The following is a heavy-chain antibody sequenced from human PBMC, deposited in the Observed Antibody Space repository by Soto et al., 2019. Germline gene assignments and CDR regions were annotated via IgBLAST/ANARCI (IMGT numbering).Heavy chain of an antibody. CDR3: AKVLRSISSPRYGMDV. CDR1: GFTFSSYA. Sequence: GGSLRLSCAASGFTFSSYAMSWVRQAPGKGLEWVSSISGSGGSTNYADSVKGRFTISRENSKNTLFLQMNSLRVEDTAVYYCAKVLRSISSPRYGMDVWGQGTTVTVSS. V-gene: IGHV3-23*01. CDR2: ISGSGGST. J-gene: IGHJ6*02. D-gene: IGHD6-6*01.